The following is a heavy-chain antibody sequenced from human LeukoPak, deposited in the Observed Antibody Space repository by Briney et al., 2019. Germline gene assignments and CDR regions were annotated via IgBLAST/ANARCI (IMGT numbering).Heavy chain of an antibody. D-gene: IGHD6-19*01. CDR3: ARDLMYSSGWAPLGAFDI. CDR2: IIPIFGTA. V-gene: IGHV1-69*05. Sequence: SVKVSCKASGGTFSSYAVSWVRQAPGQGLEWMGGIIPIFGTANYAQKLQGRVTMTTDTSTSTAYMELRSLRSDDTAVYYCARDLMYSSGWAPLGAFDIWGQGTMVTVSS. CDR1: GGTFSSYA. J-gene: IGHJ3*02.